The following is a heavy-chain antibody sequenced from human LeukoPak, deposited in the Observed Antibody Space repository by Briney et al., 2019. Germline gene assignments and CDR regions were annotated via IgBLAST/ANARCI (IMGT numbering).Heavy chain of an antibody. CDR2: ISYDGSRK. J-gene: IGHJ3*02. V-gene: IGHV3-30*18. CDR1: GFTFSSYG. CDR3: AKVATPNTLDALDI. Sequence: GRSLRLSCAASGFTFSSYGMHWDRQAPGKGLEWVAIISYDGSRKYYADSVKGRFSISRDNSKSTVHLQMDSLRVDDTAVYYCAKVATPNTLDALDIWGQGTLVTVSS. D-gene: IGHD1/OR15-1a*01.